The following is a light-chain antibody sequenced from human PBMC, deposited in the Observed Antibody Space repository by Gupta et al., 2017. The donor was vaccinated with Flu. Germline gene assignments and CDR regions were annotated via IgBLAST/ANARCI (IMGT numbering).Light chain of an antibody. V-gene: IGKV1-39*01. CDR3: QQSYDTPPT. J-gene: IGKJ4*01. Sequence: GDSVTITCRASQSVTTYLNWYQQKPGKAPKLLIVVASILQSGVPSRFSASGSRTEFTLTITNLQPEDFATYYCQQSYDTPPTFGGGTRVDIK. CDR2: VAS. CDR1: QSVTTY.